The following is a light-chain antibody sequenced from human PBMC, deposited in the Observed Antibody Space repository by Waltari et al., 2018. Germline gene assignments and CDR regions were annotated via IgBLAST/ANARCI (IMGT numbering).Light chain of an antibody. CDR1: SSNIGGNT. CDR3: ATWDDSLNGWV. Sequence: QSVLTQPPSASGTPGPRVTISCSGRSSNIGGNTVNWYQQVPGTAPKLLIYNNSRRPSGVPDRFSGSKSGTSASLAINGLQSEDEADYYCATWDDSLNGWVFGGGTKLTVL. CDR2: NNS. J-gene: IGLJ3*02. V-gene: IGLV1-44*01.